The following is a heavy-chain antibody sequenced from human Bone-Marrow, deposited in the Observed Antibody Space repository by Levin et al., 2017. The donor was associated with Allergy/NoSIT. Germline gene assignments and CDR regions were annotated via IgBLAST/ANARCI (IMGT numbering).Heavy chain of an antibody. J-gene: IGHJ4*02. CDR3: ARGRGIQLCSY. CDR1: GFTFSSYA. Sequence: PGGSLRLSCAASGFTFSSYAMHWVRQAPGKGLEWVAVISYDGSNKYYADSVKGRFTISRDNSKNTLYLQMNSLRAEDTAVYYCARGRGIQLCSYWGQGTLVTVSS. CDR2: ISYDGSNK. D-gene: IGHD5-18*01. V-gene: IGHV3-30-3*01.